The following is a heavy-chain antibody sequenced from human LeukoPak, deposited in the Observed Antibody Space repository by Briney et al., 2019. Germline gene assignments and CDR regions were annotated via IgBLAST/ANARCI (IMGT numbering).Heavy chain of an antibody. CDR1: GGSFSGYY. Sequence: SETLSLTCAVYGGSFSGYYWSWIRQPPGKGLEWIGEINHSGSTNYNPSLKSRVTISVDTSKNQFSLKLSSVTAADTAVYYCARVYDYVWGTPEGAFDIWGQGTMVTVSS. CDR3: ARVYDYVWGTPEGAFDI. D-gene: IGHD3-16*01. CDR2: INHSGST. J-gene: IGHJ3*02. V-gene: IGHV4-34*01.